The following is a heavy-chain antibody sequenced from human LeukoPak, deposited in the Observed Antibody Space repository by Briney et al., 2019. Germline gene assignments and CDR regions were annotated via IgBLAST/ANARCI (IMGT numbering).Heavy chain of an antibody. V-gene: IGHV1-69*04. CDR3: AIGKSPYYFDY. Sequence: GASVKVSCKASGGTFSSYAISWVRQAPGQGLEWMGRIIPILGIANYAQKFQGRVTITADKSTSTAYMELSSLRSEDTAVYYCAIGKSPYYFDYWGQGTLVTVSS. CDR1: GGTFSSYA. J-gene: IGHJ4*02. CDR2: IIPILGIA.